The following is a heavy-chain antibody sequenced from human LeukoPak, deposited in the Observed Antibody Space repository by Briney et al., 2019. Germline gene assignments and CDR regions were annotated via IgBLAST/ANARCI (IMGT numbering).Heavy chain of an antibody. J-gene: IGHJ4*02. CDR1: GYTLTELS. V-gene: IGHV1-24*01. Sequence: ASVKVSCKVSGYTLTELSMHWVRQAPGKGLEWMGGFDPEDGETIYAQKFQGRVTMTEDTSTDTAYMELSSLRSEDTAVYYCARGGIAARPTDYWGQGTLVTVSS. CDR3: ARGGIAARPTDY. CDR2: FDPEDGET. D-gene: IGHD6-6*01.